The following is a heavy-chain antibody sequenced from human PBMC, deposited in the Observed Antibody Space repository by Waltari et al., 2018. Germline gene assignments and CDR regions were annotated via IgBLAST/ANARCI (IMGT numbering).Heavy chain of an antibody. Sequence: QVQLVQSGSELKKPGTSVKISCTASGYTVPDYSLNWVRQASGQGFELMARINTKTGKSTYAPDFTGRFVVSLDTSVSTAYLEIISLKAEDTAVYYCARWRPPDYGLDNWGQGTLVTVSA. CDR1: GYTVPDYS. CDR2: INTKTGKS. CDR3: ARWRPPDYGLDN. J-gene: IGHJ4*02. D-gene: IGHD4-17*01. V-gene: IGHV7-4-1*02.